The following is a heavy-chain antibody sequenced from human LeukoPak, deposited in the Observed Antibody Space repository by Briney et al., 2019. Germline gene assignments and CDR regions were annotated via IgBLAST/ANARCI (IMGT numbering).Heavy chain of an antibody. CDR1: GFTFSSYG. CDR3: AKDKAEWYNWKNWFDP. V-gene: IGHV3-30*02. CDR2: IRYDGSNK. J-gene: IGHJ5*02. D-gene: IGHD1-20*01. Sequence: GGSLRLSCAASGFTFSSYGMHWVRQAPGKGLEWVAFIRYDGSNKYYANSVKGRFTISRDNSKNTLYLQMNSLRAEDTAVYYCAKDKAEWYNWKNWFDPWGQGTLVTVSS.